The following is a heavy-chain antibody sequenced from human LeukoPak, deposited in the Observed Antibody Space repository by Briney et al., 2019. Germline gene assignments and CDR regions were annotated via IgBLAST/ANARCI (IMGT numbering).Heavy chain of an antibody. CDR3: ARDGYGSSWFWDY. CDR1: GFTFDDYG. CDR2: INWNAGST. V-gene: IGHV3-20*04. D-gene: IGHD6-13*01. Sequence: GGSLSLSCAASGFTFDDYGMSWVRQSPGKGLEWLSGINWNAGSTGYADSVKGRFTISRDNAKNSLYLQMNSLRVEDTALYYCARDGYGSSWFWDYWGQGTLVTVSS. J-gene: IGHJ4*02.